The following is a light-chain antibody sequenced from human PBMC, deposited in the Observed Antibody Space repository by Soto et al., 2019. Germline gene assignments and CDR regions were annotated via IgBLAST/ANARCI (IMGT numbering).Light chain of an antibody. J-gene: IGKJ1*01. Sequence: DIQMTQSPSTLSASVGDRVTITCRASQSISIWLAWYRQKPGKAPKLLIYKASSLESGVPSRFSGSGSGTEFTLTISSLQPDDFATYYCQHYNSYSEAFGQGTKVDIK. V-gene: IGKV1-5*03. CDR2: KAS. CDR3: QHYNSYSEA. CDR1: QSISIW.